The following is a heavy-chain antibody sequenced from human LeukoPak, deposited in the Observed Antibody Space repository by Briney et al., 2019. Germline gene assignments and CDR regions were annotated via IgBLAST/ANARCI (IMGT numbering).Heavy chain of an antibody. V-gene: IGHV4-34*01. CDR2: INRSGST. Sequence: PSETLSLTCAVYGGSFSGYYWSWIRQPPGKGLEWIGEINRSGSTNYNPSLKSRVTISVDTSKNQFSLKLSSVTAADTAVYYCARDLGSSGYYWAFGYWGQGTLVTVSS. CDR1: GGSFSGYY. D-gene: IGHD3-22*01. J-gene: IGHJ4*02. CDR3: ARDLGSSGYYWAFGY.